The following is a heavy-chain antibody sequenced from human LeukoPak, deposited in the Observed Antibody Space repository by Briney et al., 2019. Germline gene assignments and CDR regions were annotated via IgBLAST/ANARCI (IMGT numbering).Heavy chain of an antibody. CDR2: INPNSGGT. J-gene: IGHJ6*04. CDR3: ARDILDCSSTSCYTGDV. V-gene: IGHV1-2*02. Sequence: ASVKVSCKGSGYTFTGYYMHWVRQAPGQGLEWMGWINPNSGGTNYAQKFQGRVTMTRDTSISTAYMELSRLRSDDTAVYYCARDILDCSSTSCYTGDVWGKGTTVTVSS. D-gene: IGHD2-2*02. CDR1: GYTFTGYY.